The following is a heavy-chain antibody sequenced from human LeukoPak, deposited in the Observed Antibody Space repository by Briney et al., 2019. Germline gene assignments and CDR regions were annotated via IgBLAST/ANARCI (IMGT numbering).Heavy chain of an antibody. CDR2: IYYSGNT. J-gene: IGHJ3*02. D-gene: IGHD6-13*01. V-gene: IGHV4-59*08. CDR1: GDSIGSYS. Sequence: SETLSLTCTVSGDSIGSYSWNWIRQPPGKGLEWIGYIYYSGNTNYNPSLKSRVTISVDTSKSQFSLKLTSVTAADTAVYYCATWGSSTFAFDIWGQGTMVTVSS. CDR3: ATWGSSTFAFDI.